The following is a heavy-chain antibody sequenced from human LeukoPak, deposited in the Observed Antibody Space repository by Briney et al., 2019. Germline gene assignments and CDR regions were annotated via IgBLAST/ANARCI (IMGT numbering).Heavy chain of an antibody. D-gene: IGHD3-10*01. V-gene: IGHV3-30*04. J-gene: IGHJ4*02. Sequence: PGGSLRLSCAASGFTFSSYDMHWVRQAPGKGLEWVAVISYDGRNKYYADSVKGRFTISRDNSKSTLYLEMNSLRAEGTAVYHCARGRDYYGSGSYLRGYDYWGQGTLVTVSS. CDR3: ARGRDYYGSGSYLRGYDY. CDR1: GFTFSSYD. CDR2: ISYDGRNK.